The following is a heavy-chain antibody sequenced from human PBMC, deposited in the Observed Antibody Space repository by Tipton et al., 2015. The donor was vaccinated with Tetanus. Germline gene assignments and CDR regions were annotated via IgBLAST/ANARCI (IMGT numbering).Heavy chain of an antibody. CDR3: ARDYRGVFDY. CDR2: ISSSGSTT. V-gene: IGHV3-11*04. CDR1: GFIFSDSY. Sequence: SLRLSCAASGFIFSDSYMGWVRRAPGKGLEWVSFISSSGSTTDYADSVKGRFTLSRDNARNSLSLQMRSLRAEDTAVYYCARDYRGVFDYWGQGTLVTVSS. D-gene: IGHD3-10*01. J-gene: IGHJ4*02.